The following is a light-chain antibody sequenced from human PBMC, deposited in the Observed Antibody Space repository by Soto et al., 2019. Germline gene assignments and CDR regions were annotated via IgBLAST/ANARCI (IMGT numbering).Light chain of an antibody. J-gene: IGKJ5*01. CDR2: DAS. Sequence: ETFLTQSPATLSLSPGERATLSCRASQNVEGYLAWYQQKPGQPPRLLIYDASNRATGIPARFSGSGSGTDFTLTISSLEPEDFAVYYCQQRRNWPPITFGQGTRLEIK. CDR1: QNVEGY. V-gene: IGKV3-11*01. CDR3: QQRRNWPPIT.